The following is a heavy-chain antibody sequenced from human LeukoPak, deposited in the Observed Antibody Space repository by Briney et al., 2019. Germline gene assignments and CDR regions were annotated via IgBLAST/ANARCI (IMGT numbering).Heavy chain of an antibody. J-gene: IGHJ3*02. Sequence: ASVKVSCKVSGYTLTELSMHWVRQAPGKGLEWMGGFDPEDGETIYAQKFQGRVTMTEDTSTDTAYMELSSLRSEDTAAYYCATTPYCSGGSCYQKNAFDIWGQGTMVTVSS. CDR3: ATTPYCSGGSCYQKNAFDI. CDR2: FDPEDGET. CDR1: GYTLTELS. V-gene: IGHV1-24*01. D-gene: IGHD2-15*01.